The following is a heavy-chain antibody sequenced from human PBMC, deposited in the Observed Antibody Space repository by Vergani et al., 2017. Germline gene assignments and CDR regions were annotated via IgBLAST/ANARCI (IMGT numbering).Heavy chain of an antibody. Sequence: QVQLVQSGAEVKKPGSSVKVSCKASGGTFSSYAISWVRQAPGQGLEWMGRIIPIFGTANYAQKFQGRVTITADESTSTAYMELSSLRSEDTAVYYCARDLERYCSGGSCYGYAFDIWGQGTMVTVSS. D-gene: IGHD2-15*01. J-gene: IGHJ3*02. CDR1: GGTFSSYA. CDR3: ARDLERYCSGGSCYGYAFDI. V-gene: IGHV1-69*18. CDR2: IIPIFGTA.